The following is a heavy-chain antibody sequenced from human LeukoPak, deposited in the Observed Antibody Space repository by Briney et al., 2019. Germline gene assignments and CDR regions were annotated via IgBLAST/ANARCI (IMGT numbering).Heavy chain of an antibody. Sequence: SETLSLTCAVYGGSFGGYYWSWIRQPPGKGLEWIGEINHSGSTNYNPSLKSRVTISVDTSKNQFSLKLSSVTAADTAVYYCARGSTGAAFDIWGQGTMVTVSS. CDR3: ARGSTGAAFDI. CDR1: GGSFGGYY. J-gene: IGHJ3*02. D-gene: IGHD7-27*01. V-gene: IGHV4-34*01. CDR2: INHSGST.